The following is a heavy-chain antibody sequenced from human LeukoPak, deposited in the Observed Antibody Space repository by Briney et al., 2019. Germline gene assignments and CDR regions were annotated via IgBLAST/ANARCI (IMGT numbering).Heavy chain of an antibody. CDR3: ARGTKQNLWWLRGFQYYFDY. CDR1: GYTFTSYY. D-gene: IGHD5-12*01. V-gene: IGHV1-18*04. Sequence: ASVKVSCKASGYTFTSYYMHWVRQAPGQGLEWMGWISAYNGNTNYAQKLQGRVTMTTDTSTSTAYMELRSLRSDDTAVYYCARGTKQNLWWLRGFQYYFDYWGQGTLVTVSS. J-gene: IGHJ4*02. CDR2: ISAYNGNT.